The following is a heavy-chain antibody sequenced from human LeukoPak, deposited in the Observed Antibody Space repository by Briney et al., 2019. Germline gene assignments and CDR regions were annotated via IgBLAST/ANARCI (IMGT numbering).Heavy chain of an antibody. D-gene: IGHD2-21*01. Sequence: SETLSLTCTVSGDSISSGSYYWSWIRQPAGKGLEWIGRIYTSGSTNYNPSLKSRVTISVDTSKNQFSLKLSSVTAADTAVYYCAKGGGGVGIVNWFDPWGQGTLVTVSS. CDR1: GDSISSGSYY. CDR2: IYTSGST. J-gene: IGHJ5*02. CDR3: AKGGGGVGIVNWFDP. V-gene: IGHV4-61*02.